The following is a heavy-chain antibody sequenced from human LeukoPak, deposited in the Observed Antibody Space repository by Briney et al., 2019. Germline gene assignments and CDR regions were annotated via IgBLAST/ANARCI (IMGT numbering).Heavy chain of an antibody. D-gene: IGHD1-26*01. CDR3: AKDFEVGATQPDGYFDY. V-gene: IGHV3-30*18. CDR1: GFTFSSYS. CDR2: ISYDGSNK. Sequence: GGSLRLSCAASGFTFSSYSMHWVRQAPGKGLEWVAVISYDGSNKYYADSVKGRFTISRDNSKNTLYLQMNSLRAEDTAVYYCAKDFEVGATQPDGYFDYWGQGTLVTVSS. J-gene: IGHJ4*02.